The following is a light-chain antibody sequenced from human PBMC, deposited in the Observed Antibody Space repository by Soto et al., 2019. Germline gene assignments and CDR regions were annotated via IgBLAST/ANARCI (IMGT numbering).Light chain of an antibody. Sequence: EFVLTQSPGTLSLSPGERATLSCRASQTVRNNYLAWYQQKPGQAPRLLIYDASSRATGIPDRFSGGGSGSDFTLTIRRLEPEDFAVYYCQQYGSSPWTSGQGTKVDIK. J-gene: IGKJ1*01. CDR1: QTVRNNY. CDR3: QQYGSSPWT. CDR2: DAS. V-gene: IGKV3-20*01.